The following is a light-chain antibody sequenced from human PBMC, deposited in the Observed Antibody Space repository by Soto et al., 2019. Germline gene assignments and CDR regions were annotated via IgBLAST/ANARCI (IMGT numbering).Light chain of an antibody. CDR2: KVS. J-gene: IGKJ2*01. CDR1: QSLVDSDGTTY. CDR3: MQGTYAPHT. V-gene: IGKV2-30*01. Sequence: DVVMTQSPLSLPVTLGQPASISCRSSQSLVDSDGTTYLSWFQQRPGQSPRRLIYKVSTRDSGVQDRFSGSGSGSDFTLRISRVEADDVGTFYCMQGTYAPHTFGRGNKLE.